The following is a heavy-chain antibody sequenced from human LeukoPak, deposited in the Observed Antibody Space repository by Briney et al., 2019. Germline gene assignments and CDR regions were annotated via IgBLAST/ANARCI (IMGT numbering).Heavy chain of an antibody. CDR3: ARRFAS. Sequence: PGGSLRLSCAASGFTFSDYGMNWVRQAPGKGLEWVSYISTSGNTIYYADSVKGRFTFSRDNAKNSLYLQMNSLRAEDTAVYYCARRFASWGQGTLVTVSS. CDR2: ISTSGNTI. V-gene: IGHV3-48*03. CDR1: GFTFSDYG. J-gene: IGHJ4*02.